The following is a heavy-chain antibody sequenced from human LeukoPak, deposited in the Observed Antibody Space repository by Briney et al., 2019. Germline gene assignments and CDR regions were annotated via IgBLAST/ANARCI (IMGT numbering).Heavy chain of an antibody. Sequence: SETLSLTCTVSGGSISSYYWSWIRQPPGKGLEWIGYIYYSGSTKYNPSLKSRVTISVDASKTQFSLKLNSVTAADTAVYYCARGSRELYYFDYWGQGTLVTVSA. V-gene: IGHV4-59*01. CDR1: GGSISSYY. J-gene: IGHJ4*02. CDR3: ARGSRELYYFDY. D-gene: IGHD1-7*01. CDR2: IYYSGST.